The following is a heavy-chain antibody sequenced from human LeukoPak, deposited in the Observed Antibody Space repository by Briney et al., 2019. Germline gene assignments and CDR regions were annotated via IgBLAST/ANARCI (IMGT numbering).Heavy chain of an antibody. J-gene: IGHJ4*02. Sequence: GGSLRLSRAASGFTFSSYWMSWVRQAPGKGLEWVANIKQDGSEKYYVDSVKGRFTISRDNAKNSLYLQMNSLRAEDTAVYYCARDSDYGDYFFDYWGQGTLVTVSS. D-gene: IGHD4-17*01. CDR2: IKQDGSEK. V-gene: IGHV3-7*01. CDR3: ARDSDYGDYFFDY. CDR1: GFTFSSYW.